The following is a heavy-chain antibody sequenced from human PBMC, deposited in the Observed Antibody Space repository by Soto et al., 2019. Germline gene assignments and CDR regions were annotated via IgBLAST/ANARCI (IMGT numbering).Heavy chain of an antibody. CDR3: AKFDTSGYPRAPFDY. V-gene: IGHV3-23*01. Sequence: VQLLESGGGLVQPGGSLRLSCAASGFTFSSYAMGWVRQAPGKGLEWVSAIVSSGDSSYYADSVKGRFTISRDNSESTLYLQMNSLRAEDSALYYCAKFDTSGYPRAPFDYWGQGTLVTVSS. D-gene: IGHD3-22*01. CDR2: IVSSGDSS. CDR1: GFTFSSYA. J-gene: IGHJ4*02.